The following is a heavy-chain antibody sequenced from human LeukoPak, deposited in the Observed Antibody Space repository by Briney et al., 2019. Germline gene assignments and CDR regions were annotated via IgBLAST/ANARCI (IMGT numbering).Heavy chain of an antibody. Sequence: GGSLRLSCAASGFTFDDYAMHWVRQAPGKGLEWVSGISWNSGSIGYADSVKGRFTISSDNAKNSLYLQMNSLRAEDTALYYCAKALGEWLLLPHFDYWGQGTLVTVSS. J-gene: IGHJ4*02. CDR2: ISWNSGSI. CDR3: AKALGEWLLLPHFDY. V-gene: IGHV3-9*01. D-gene: IGHD3-3*01. CDR1: GFTFDDYA.